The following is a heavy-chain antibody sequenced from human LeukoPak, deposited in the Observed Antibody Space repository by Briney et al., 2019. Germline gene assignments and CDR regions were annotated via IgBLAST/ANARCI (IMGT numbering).Heavy chain of an antibody. CDR2: INHSGST. CDR3: ARGEGVAAAGRFDY. J-gene: IGHJ4*02. CDR1: GGSFSGYY. D-gene: IGHD6-13*01. V-gene: IGHV4-34*01. Sequence: PSETLSLTCAVYGGSFSGYYWSWIRQPPGKGLEWIGEINHSGSTNYNPSLKSRVTISVDTSKNQFSLKLSSVTAADTAVYYCARGEGVAAAGRFDYWGQGTLVTVSS.